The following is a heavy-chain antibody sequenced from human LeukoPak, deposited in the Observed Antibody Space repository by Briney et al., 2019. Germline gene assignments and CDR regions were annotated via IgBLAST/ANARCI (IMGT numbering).Heavy chain of an antibody. J-gene: IGHJ4*02. CDR3: TTLRITFGGVIVLKPSSLSDY. Sequence: PGGSLRLSCAASGFTFSNAWMSWVRQAPGNGLEWVGRIKSKTDGGTTDYAAPVKGRFTISRDDSKNTLYLQMNSLKTEDTAVYYCTTLRITFGGVIVLKPSSLSDYWGQGTLVTVSS. V-gene: IGHV3-15*01. CDR2: IKSKTDGGTT. D-gene: IGHD3-16*02. CDR1: GFTFSNAW.